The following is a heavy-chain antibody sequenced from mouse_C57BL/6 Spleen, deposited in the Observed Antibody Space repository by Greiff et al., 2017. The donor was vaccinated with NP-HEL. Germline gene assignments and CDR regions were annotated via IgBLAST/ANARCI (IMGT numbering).Heavy chain of an antibody. CDR3: ARSDYGSTLDY. Sequence: QVQLQQSGAELVKPGASVKISCKASGYAFSSYWMNWVKQRPGKGLEWIGQIYPGDGDTNYNGKFKGKATLTADKSSSTAYMQLSSLTSEDSAVYFCARSDYGSTLDYWGQGTSVTVSS. V-gene: IGHV1-80*01. CDR1: GYAFSSYW. D-gene: IGHD1-1*01. J-gene: IGHJ4*01. CDR2: IYPGDGDT.